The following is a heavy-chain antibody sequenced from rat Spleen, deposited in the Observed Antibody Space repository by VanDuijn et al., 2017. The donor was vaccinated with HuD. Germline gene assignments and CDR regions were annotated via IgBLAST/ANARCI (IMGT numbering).Heavy chain of an antibody. CDR2: ISTGGDYT. Sequence: EVQLVESGGGLVQPGRSMKLSCAASGFTFSNYYMAWVRQAPTKRLEWVASISTGGDYTYFRYSVQGRFTVPSDNAKSTLYLQMESLRSEDTATYYCAGQILRRVGYSFDYWGQGVMVTVSS. D-gene: IGHD1-11*01. J-gene: IGHJ2*01. CDR3: AGQILRRVGYSFDY. CDR1: GFTFSNYY. V-gene: IGHV5-25*01.